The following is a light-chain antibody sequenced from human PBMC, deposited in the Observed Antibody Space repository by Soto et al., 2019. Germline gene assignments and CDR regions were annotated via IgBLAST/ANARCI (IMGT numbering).Light chain of an antibody. Sequence: QSALTQPASVSGSPGQSITISCTGTSDDVGSYNLVSWYQQHPGKAPKLMIYEGTRRPSGVSSHFSGSKSDNTASLTISGLQAEDEADYYCCSYAGGNTWVFGGGTKLTV. V-gene: IGLV2-23*01. CDR3: CSYAGGNTWV. CDR1: SDDVGSYNL. CDR2: EGT. J-gene: IGLJ3*02.